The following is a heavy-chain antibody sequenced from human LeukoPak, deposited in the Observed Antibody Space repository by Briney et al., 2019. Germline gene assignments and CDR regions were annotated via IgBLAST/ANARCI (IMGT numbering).Heavy chain of an antibody. CDR3: ARERGGHYYDY. CDR1: GYTFTSYY. V-gene: IGHV1-46*01. D-gene: IGHD3-10*01. Sequence: ASVKVSCKASGYTFTSYYMHWVRQAPGQGPEWTAIINPSGGSTGYAQKLQGRVTVTRDTSTSTVYMELSSLRSEDTAVYYCARERGGHYYDYWAREPWSPSPQ. J-gene: IGHJ4*02. CDR2: INPSGGST.